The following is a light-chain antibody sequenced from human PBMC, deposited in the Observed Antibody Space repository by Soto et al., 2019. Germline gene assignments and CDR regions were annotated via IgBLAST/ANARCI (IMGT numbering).Light chain of an antibody. Sequence: IQLTQSPSSLSVSVGDRVTLTCRASQGISTFLNWYQQKPGKAPKLLIYAASSLQSGVPSRFSGSGSGTDFTLTISSLQPEDFATYYCQQSYSSPPLTFGGGTKVDIK. CDR1: QGISTF. V-gene: IGKV1-39*01. J-gene: IGKJ4*01. CDR2: AAS. CDR3: QQSYSSPPLT.